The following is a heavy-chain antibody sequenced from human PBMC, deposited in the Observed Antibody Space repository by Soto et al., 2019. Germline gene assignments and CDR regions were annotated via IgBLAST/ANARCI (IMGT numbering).Heavy chain of an antibody. CDR3: AQGRVPASNWYRTIGY. Sequence: GGSLRLSCAASGLPFSGYGMHWVRQGPGKGLEWVAVISDDGSKKYYPDSVKGRFTISRDNSKNTLYLEMNSLTAEDTALYYCAQGRVPASNWYRTIGYWGQGTLVTVSS. D-gene: IGHD4-4*01. CDR1: GLPFSGYG. CDR2: ISDDGSKK. J-gene: IGHJ4*02. V-gene: IGHV3-30*18.